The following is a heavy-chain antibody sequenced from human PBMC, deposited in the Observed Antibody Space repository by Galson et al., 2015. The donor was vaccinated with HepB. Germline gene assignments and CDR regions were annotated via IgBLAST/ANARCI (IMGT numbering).Heavy chain of an antibody. Sequence: QSGAEVKKPGESLKISCKGSGYSFTSYWIGWVRQMPGKGLEWMGIIYPGDSDTRYSPSFQGQVTISADKSISTAYLQWSSLKASDTAMYYCAREVYQYYYDSSGYYPGAFDIWGQGTMVAVSS. V-gene: IGHV5-51*03. CDR1: GYSFTSYW. CDR2: IYPGDSDT. D-gene: IGHD3-22*01. J-gene: IGHJ3*02. CDR3: AREVYQYYYDSSGYYPGAFDI.